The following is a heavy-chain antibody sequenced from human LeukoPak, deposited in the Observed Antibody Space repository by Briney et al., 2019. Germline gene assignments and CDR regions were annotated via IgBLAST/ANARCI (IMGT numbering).Heavy chain of an antibody. CDR1: GDSISNSNYY. CDR2: IYYTGST. J-gene: IGHJ3*02. V-gene: IGHV4-39*07. Sequence: SETLSLTCTVSGDSISNSNYYWGWIRQPPGKGLEWIGSIYYTGSTYYNPSLKSRVTISGDTSKNQFSLKLSSVTAADTAVYCCARDRIHLRVLQHAFDIWGQGTLVTVSS. D-gene: IGHD6-13*01. CDR3: ARDRIHLRVLQHAFDI.